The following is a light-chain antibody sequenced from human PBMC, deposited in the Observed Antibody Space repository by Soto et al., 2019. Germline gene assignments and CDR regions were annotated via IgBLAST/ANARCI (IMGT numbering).Light chain of an antibody. CDR2: LGS. Sequence: DIVMTQSPLSLPVTPGEPASISCRSSQSLRHSNGYNDLDWYLQKPGQSPQLLIYLGSNRASGVPDRFSGSGSGTDFTLEISRVEAEDVGVYYCMQVLQTPLYTFGQGTKLEIK. CDR1: QSLRHSNGYND. J-gene: IGKJ2*01. CDR3: MQVLQTPLYT. V-gene: IGKV2-28*01.